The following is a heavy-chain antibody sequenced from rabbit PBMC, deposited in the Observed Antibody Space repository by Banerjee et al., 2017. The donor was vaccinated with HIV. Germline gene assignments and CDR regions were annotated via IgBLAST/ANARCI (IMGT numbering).Heavy chain of an antibody. J-gene: IGHJ3*01. CDR1: GFSFSSNYW. CDR2: IYVDGIDIT. CDR3: ARYNTYGYSGYGYGLDL. V-gene: IGHV1S45*01. Sequence: QEQLEESGGDLVKPEGSLTLTCTASGFSFSSNYWVWWVRQAPGKGLEWIACIYVDGIDITYYASWAQGRFTISKTSSTTVTLQLTSLTAADTATYFCARYNTYGYSGYGYGLDLWGQGTLVTVS. D-gene: IGHD6-1*01.